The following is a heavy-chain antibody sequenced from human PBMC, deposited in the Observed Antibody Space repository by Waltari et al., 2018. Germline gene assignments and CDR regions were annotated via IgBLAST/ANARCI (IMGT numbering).Heavy chain of an antibody. CDR1: DYTFTSSY. D-gene: IGHD2-21*01. V-gene: IGHV1-46*01. CDR2: INPSGGST. Sequence: QVQLVQSGAEVKKPGASVKISCKTSDYTFTSSYIHWVRQAPGQGLEWMGIINPSGGSTIYAQKFQGRVTMTRDTSTSTVYMELSSLRSEDTAVYYCALDTGALWMDVWGQGTTGTVSS. CDR3: ALDTGALWMDV. J-gene: IGHJ6*02.